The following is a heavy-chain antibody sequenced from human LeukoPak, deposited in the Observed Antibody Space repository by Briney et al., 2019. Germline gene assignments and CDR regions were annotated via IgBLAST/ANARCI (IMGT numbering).Heavy chain of an antibody. V-gene: IGHV3-7*01. CDR3: ATTWALAA. CDR2: IKKDGSEK. J-gene: IGHJ5*02. CDR1: GFTFSSSW. Sequence: GGSLRLSCAASGFTFSSSWMTWVGQAPGKGLQCVANIKKDGSEKNYVDSVKGRFTISRDNAKNSLFLEMSSLRDEDTAVYYCATTWALAAWGQGTLVTVSS. D-gene: IGHD1-1*01.